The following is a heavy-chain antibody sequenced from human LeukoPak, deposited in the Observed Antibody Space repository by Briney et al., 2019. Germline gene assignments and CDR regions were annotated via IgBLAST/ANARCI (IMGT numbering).Heavy chain of an antibody. V-gene: IGHV1-2*02. CDR2: INPNSGGT. Sequence: ASVKVSCKASGYTFTCYYMHWVRQAPGQGLEWMGWINPNSGGTNYAQKFQGRATMTRDTSISTAYMELSRLRSDDTAVYYCARGPDYYDSSGPDYWGQGTLVTVSS. CDR1: GYTFTCYY. D-gene: IGHD3-22*01. J-gene: IGHJ4*02. CDR3: ARGPDYYDSSGPDY.